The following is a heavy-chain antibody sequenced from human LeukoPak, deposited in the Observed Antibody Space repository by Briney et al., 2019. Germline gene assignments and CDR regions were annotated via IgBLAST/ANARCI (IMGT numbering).Heavy chain of an antibody. Sequence: SVKVSCKASGGTFSSYAINWVRQAPGQGLEWMGRLIPVLGLANYAQKFQGRVTIAADKSTSTAYMELSSLRSEDTAVYYCARDPEPYSVGASVGYWGQGTLVTVSS. J-gene: IGHJ4*02. CDR3: ARDPEPYSVGASVGY. CDR1: GGTFSSYA. CDR2: LIPVLGLA. D-gene: IGHD1-26*01. V-gene: IGHV1-69*04.